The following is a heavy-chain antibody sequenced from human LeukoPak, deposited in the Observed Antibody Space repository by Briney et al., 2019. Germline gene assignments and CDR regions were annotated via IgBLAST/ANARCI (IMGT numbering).Heavy chain of an antibody. V-gene: IGHV4-61*01. J-gene: IGHJ4*02. CDR2: IYYSGST. CDR3: ARGRSGLDC. Sequence: PSETLSLTCTVSGGSVSSGSYYWSWIRQPPGKGLEWIGYIYYSGSTNYNPSLKSRVTISVDTSKNQFSLKLSSVTAADTAVYYCARGRSGLDCWGQGTLVTVSS. D-gene: IGHD2-15*01. CDR1: GGSVSSGSYY.